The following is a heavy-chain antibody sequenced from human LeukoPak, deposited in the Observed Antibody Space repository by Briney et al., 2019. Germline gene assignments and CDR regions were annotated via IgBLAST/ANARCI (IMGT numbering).Heavy chain of an antibody. CDR2: INANSGGT. D-gene: IGHD2-2*01. Sequence: ASVKVSCKASGYTFTDYYMHWVRQAPGQGLEWMGWINANSGGTNYAQKFQGRVTMTRDTSINTAYMELSRLRSDDTAVYYCARVGRSVEVPTATGAYFDYWGQGTLVTVSS. V-gene: IGHV1-2*02. CDR1: GYTFTDYY. CDR3: ARVGRSVEVPTATGAYFDY. J-gene: IGHJ4*02.